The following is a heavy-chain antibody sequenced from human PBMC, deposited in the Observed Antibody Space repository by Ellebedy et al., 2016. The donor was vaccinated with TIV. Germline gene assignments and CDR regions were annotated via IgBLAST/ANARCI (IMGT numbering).Heavy chain of an antibody. Sequence: GGSLRLSCAASGFSFSSYAMSWVRQAPGKGPEWVSGIGGSGRSTYYADSVRGRFTISRDSSKNTVYLQMNSLRGEDTAVYYCARRDRVVGTDYWGQGTLVTVSS. CDR2: IGGSGRST. CDR3: ARRDRVVGTDY. D-gene: IGHD1-1*01. CDR1: GFSFSSYA. J-gene: IGHJ4*02. V-gene: IGHV3-23*01.